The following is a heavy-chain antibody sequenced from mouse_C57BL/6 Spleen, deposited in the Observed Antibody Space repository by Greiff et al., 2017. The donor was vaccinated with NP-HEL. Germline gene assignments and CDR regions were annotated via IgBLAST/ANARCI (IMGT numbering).Heavy chain of an antibody. Sequence: DVKLQESGPGLVKPSQSLSLTCSVTGYSITSGYYWNWIRQFPGNKLEWMGYISYDGSNNYNPSLKNRISITRDTSKNQFFLKLNSVTTEDTATYYCARDSTMVTTKGLAYWGQGTLVTVSA. J-gene: IGHJ3*01. CDR1: GYSITSGYY. V-gene: IGHV3-6*01. CDR3: ARDSTMVTTKGLAY. D-gene: IGHD2-2*01. CDR2: ISYDGSN.